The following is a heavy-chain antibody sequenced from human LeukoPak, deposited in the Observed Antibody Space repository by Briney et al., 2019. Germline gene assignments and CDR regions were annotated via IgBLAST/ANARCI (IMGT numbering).Heavy chain of an antibody. J-gene: IGHJ4*02. CDR3: TTQYDFWSGYSQTTFNY. CDR1: GFTFSSYG. CDR2: IRSKANSYAT. V-gene: IGHV3-73*01. Sequence: GGSLRLSCAASGFTFSSYGMSWVRQASGKGLEWVGRIRSKANSYATAYAASVKGRFTISRDDSKNTAYLQMNSLKTEDTAVYYCTTQYDFWSGYSQTTFNYWGQGTLVTVSS. D-gene: IGHD3-3*01.